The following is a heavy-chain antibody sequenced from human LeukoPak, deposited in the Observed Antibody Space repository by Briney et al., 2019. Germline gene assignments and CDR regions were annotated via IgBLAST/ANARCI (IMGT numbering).Heavy chain of an antibody. Sequence: SEALSLTWAVYGGSFSGYYWSWIRQPPGKGLEWIGEINHSGSTNYNPSLKSRVTISVDTSKNQFSLKLSSVTAADTAVYYWARVIVGATTYWGQGTLVTVSS. J-gene: IGHJ4*02. V-gene: IGHV4-34*01. D-gene: IGHD1-26*01. CDR2: INHSGST. CDR1: GGSFSGYY. CDR3: ARVIVGATTY.